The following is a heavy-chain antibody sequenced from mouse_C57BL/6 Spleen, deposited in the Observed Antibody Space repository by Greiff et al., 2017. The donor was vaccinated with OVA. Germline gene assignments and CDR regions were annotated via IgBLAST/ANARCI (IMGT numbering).Heavy chain of an antibody. V-gene: IGHV5-9-1*02. J-gene: IGHJ4*01. CDR3: TSLANSSMDY. CDR1: GFTFSSYA. D-gene: IGHD1-1*01. CDR2: ISSGGDYI. Sequence: EVKLMESGEGLVKPGGSLNLSCAASGFTFSSYAMSWVRQTPEKRLEWVAYISSGGDYIYYADTVKGRFTISRDNARNTLYLQMSSLKSEDTAMYYCTSLANSSMDYWGQGTSVTVSS.